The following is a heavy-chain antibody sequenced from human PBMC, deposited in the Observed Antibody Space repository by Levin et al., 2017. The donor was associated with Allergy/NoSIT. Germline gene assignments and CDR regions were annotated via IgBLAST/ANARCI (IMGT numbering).Heavy chain of an antibody. J-gene: IGHJ4*02. Sequence: TGGSLRLSCAASGFTFSSYGMHWVRQAPGKGLEWVAVIWSDGSNQYYADSVKGRFTISRDNSKNTLYLQMNSLRAEDTAVYYCATDRGAAPFDYWGQGTLVTVSS. D-gene: IGHD2-15*01. CDR3: ATDRGAAPFDY. V-gene: IGHV3-33*01. CDR1: GFTFSSYG. CDR2: IWSDGSNQ.